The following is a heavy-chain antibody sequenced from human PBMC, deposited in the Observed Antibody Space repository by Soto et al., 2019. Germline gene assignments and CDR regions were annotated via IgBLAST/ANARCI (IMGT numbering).Heavy chain of an antibody. V-gene: IGHV3-30-3*01. CDR2: ISYDGSNK. D-gene: IGHD1-26*01. CDR1: GFTFSSYA. CDR3: ARDRGDRMNPTGSGSAYYYYYGMDV. Sequence: PGGSLRLSCAASGFTFSSYAMHWVRQAPGKGLEWVAVISYDGSNKYYADSVKGRFTISRDNSKNTLYLQMNSLRAEDTAVYYCARDRGDRMNPTGSGSAYYYYYGMDVWGQGTTVTVSS. J-gene: IGHJ6*02.